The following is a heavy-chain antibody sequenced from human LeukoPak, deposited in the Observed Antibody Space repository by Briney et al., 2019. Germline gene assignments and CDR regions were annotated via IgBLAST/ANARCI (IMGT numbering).Heavy chain of an antibody. CDR3: AKDGHGGGSVY. Sequence: PGGSLRLSCAASGFTFSKHWMHWVRQAPGKGLVWVSRINSDGSSTTYADSVKGRFTISRDNAKNTLYLQMNSLRAEDTAVYYCAKDGHGGGSVYWGQGTLVTVSS. J-gene: IGHJ4*02. D-gene: IGHD1-26*01. CDR1: GFTFSKHW. CDR2: INSDGSST. V-gene: IGHV3-74*01.